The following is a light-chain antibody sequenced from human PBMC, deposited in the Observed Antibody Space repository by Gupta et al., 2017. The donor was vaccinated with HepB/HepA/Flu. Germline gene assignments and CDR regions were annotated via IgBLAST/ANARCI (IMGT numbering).Light chain of an antibody. CDR3: QDTDTDQAPT. Sequence: DIQMTQSPPSISASVGDRVTITCRASQAIRSWLAWYKQKPGEAPKLLMYSASSRQSGVPSRFSGKGSGTDFSLTISIRQLEDSATYYCQDTDTDQAPTFGGGTKVEIK. J-gene: IGKJ4*01. V-gene: IGKV1-12*01. CDR1: QAIRSW. CDR2: SAS.